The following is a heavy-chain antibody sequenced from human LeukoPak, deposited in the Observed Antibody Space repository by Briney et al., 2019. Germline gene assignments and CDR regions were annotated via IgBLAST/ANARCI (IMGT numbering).Heavy chain of an antibody. J-gene: IGHJ4*02. CDR2: IWYDGSKR. V-gene: IGHV3-33*01. CDR1: GFTFSSYG. D-gene: IGHD4/OR15-4a*01. CDR3: GRDRNWCPDY. Sequence: GGSLRLSCAASGFTFSSYGMHWVRQAPGKGLEWVAVIWYDGSKRYFAVSVKGRFTISRDSSKKTVYLQMDSLKAEDTAVYYCGRDRNWCPDYWGQGTLVSVSS.